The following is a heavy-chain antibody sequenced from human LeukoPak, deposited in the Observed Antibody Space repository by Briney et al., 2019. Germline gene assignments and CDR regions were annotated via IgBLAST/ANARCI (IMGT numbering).Heavy chain of an antibody. V-gene: IGHV3-13*01. CDR1: GFTFSSYD. CDR3: ARGGDHNWFNS. CDR2: IGTAGEI. Sequence: GGSLRLSCAASGFTFSSYDIHWVRQATGKGLEWVSGIGTAGEIYYPGSVKGRFTISRDNTKNFLYLQMNNLRGEDTAFYYCARGGDHNWFNSWGHGVLVTVSS. J-gene: IGHJ5*01.